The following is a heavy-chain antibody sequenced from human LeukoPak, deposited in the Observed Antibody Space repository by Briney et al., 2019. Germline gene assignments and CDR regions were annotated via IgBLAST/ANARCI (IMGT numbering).Heavy chain of an antibody. CDR2: INHSGST. CDR3: ARSQRYCSSTSCNNWFDP. CDR1: GVSFSGYY. J-gene: IGHJ5*02. D-gene: IGHD2-2*01. V-gene: IGHV4-34*01. Sequence: SETLSLTCAVYGVSFSGYYWSWIRQPPGKGLEWIGEINHSGSTNYNPSLKSRVTISVDTSKNQFSLKLSSVTAADTAVYYCARSQRYCSSTSCNNWFDPWGQGTLVTVSS.